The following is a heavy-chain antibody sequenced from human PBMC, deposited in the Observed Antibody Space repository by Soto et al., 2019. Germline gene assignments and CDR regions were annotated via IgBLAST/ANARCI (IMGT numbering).Heavy chain of an antibody. V-gene: IGHV1-69*13. J-gene: IGHJ6*02. CDR1: GGTFSSYA. D-gene: IGHD6-13*01. Sequence: GASVKVSCKASGGTFSSYAISWVRQAPGQGLEWMGGIIPIFGTANYAQKFQGRVTITADESTSTAYMELSSLRSEDTAVYYCAREAAAGKFIYYGMDVWGQGTTVTVSS. CDR3: AREAAAGKFIYYGMDV. CDR2: IIPIFGTA.